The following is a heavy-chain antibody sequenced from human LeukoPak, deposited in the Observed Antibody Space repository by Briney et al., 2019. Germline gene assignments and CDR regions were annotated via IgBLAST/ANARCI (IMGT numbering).Heavy chain of an antibody. CDR2: IYTTVST. J-gene: IGHJ3*02. Sequence: SETLSLTCTVSHGSTKICYWSWIRHSAETGQERVGRIYTTVSTTSNPSPKSRVTMSLDTSKNQFSMNLTSVTAADTAVYDCARARDYCGGGTCPVAFDIWGQGTLVTVSS. D-gene: IGHD2-15*01. CDR1: HGSTKICY. V-gene: IGHV4-4*07. CDR3: ARARDYCGGGTCPVAFDI.